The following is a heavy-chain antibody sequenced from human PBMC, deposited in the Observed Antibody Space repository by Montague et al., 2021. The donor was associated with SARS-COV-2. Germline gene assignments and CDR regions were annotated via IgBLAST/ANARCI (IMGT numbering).Heavy chain of an antibody. CDR1: RGSISSGGNY. Sequence: TRSLTCTVSRGSISSGGNYWSWIRQHPVKGLEWIGYSYYSGSTYYNPSLKSRVSISVDTSKNHFSLSLNSVTAADTAVYFCARQLPSYCSTNKCYPYYFDVWGQGALVTVSS. J-gene: IGHJ4*02. V-gene: IGHV4-31*03. CDR3: ARQLPSYCSTNKCYPYYFDV. CDR2: SYYSGST. D-gene: IGHD2-2*01.